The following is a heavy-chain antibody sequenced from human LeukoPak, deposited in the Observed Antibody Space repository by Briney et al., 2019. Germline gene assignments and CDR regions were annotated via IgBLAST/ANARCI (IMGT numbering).Heavy chain of an antibody. CDR3: ATIYYYGSGSYSWFDP. D-gene: IGHD3-10*01. J-gene: IGHJ5*02. V-gene: IGHV1-69*06. Sequence: ASVKVSCKASGGTFSSYAISWVRQAPGQGLEWMGGIIPIFGTANYAQKFQGRVTMTEDTSTDTAYMELSSLRSEDTAVYYCATIYYYGSGSYSWFDPWGQGTLVTVSS. CDR1: GGTFSSYA. CDR2: IIPIFGTA.